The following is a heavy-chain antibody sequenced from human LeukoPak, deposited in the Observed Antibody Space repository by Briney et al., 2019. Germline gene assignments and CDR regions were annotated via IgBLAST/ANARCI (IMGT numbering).Heavy chain of an antibody. Sequence: ETLSLTCTVSGGSISSYYWSWIRQPPGKGLEWIGYIYYSGSTNYNPSLKSRVTISVDTSKNQFSLKLSSVTAADTAVYYCARGKNYDFWSGEPYYFDYWGQGTLVTVSS. CDR2: IYYSGST. CDR1: GGSISSYY. V-gene: IGHV4-59*12. J-gene: IGHJ4*02. CDR3: ARGKNYDFWSGEPYYFDY. D-gene: IGHD3-3*01.